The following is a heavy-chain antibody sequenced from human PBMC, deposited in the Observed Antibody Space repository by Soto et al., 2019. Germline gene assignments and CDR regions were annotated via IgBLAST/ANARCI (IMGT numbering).Heavy chain of an antibody. V-gene: IGHV3-53*04. CDR2: IYSGGST. CDR1: GFTVSSNY. CDR3: AREGGSGWYDNWFDP. J-gene: IGHJ5*02. Sequence: GGSLRLSCAASGFTVSSNYMSWVRQAPGKGLEWVSVIYSGGSTYYADSVKGRFTISRHNSKNTLYLQMNSLRAEDTAVYYCAREGGSGWYDNWFDPWGQGTLVTVSS. D-gene: IGHD6-19*01.